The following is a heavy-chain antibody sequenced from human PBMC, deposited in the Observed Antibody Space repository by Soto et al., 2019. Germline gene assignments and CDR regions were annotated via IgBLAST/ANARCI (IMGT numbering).Heavy chain of an antibody. Sequence: GGSLRLSCVASGFTFSSHSMNWVRQAPGKGLEWVSYISSSSSSIYADSVKGRFTISRDNAKNSLYLQMNSLRAEDTAVYYCARAPYGDNNWFDPWGQGTLVTVSS. D-gene: IGHD4-17*01. V-gene: IGHV3-48*01. J-gene: IGHJ5*02. CDR2: ISSSSSSI. CDR3: ARAPYGDNNWFDP. CDR1: GFTFSSHS.